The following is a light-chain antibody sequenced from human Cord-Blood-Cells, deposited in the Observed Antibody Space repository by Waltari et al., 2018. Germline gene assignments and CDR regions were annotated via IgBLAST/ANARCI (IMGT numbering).Light chain of an antibody. CDR1: TSDVGGYTY. J-gene: IGLJ2*01. CDR3: CSYAGSYTVV. CDR2: DVS. V-gene: IGLV2-11*01. Sequence: QPALPQPRSVSGSPGQSVTLSRPGTTSDVGGYTYASWYQQHPGKAPKLMIYDVSKRPSGVPDRFSGSKSGNTASLTISGLQAEDEADYYCCSYAGSYTVVFGGGTKLTVL.